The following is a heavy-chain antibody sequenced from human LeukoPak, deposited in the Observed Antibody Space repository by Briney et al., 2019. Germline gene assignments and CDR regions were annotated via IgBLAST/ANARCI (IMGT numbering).Heavy chain of an antibody. J-gene: IGHJ3*02. Sequence: ASVKVSCKASGYTFTSYGISWVRQAPGQGLEWMGWISAYNGNTNYAQKLQGRVTMTTDTSTSTAYMELRGLRSDDTAVYYCARGIPDIVVVVAADDAFDIWGQGTMVTVSS. V-gene: IGHV1-18*04. D-gene: IGHD2-15*01. CDR3: ARGIPDIVVVVAADDAFDI. CDR1: GYTFTSYG. CDR2: ISAYNGNT.